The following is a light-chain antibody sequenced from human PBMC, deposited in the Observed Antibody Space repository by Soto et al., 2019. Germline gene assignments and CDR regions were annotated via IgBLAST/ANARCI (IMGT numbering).Light chain of an antibody. V-gene: IGKV3-20*01. CDR2: AAS. CDR3: QQDGSSWYT. CDR1: QSINSSY. J-gene: IGKJ2*01. Sequence: EIVLTQSPGTLSLSPGERATLSCRASQSINSSYLAWYHQKPGQAPRLLIYAASSMASGIPKRFRGSGSRIDFTLTISRVEPDDIAVQSCQQDGSSWYTFGQGTQLEIK.